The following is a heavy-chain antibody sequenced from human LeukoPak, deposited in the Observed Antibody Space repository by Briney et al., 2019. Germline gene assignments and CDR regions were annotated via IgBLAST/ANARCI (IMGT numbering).Heavy chain of an antibody. Sequence: PGGSLRLSCAASGFTFSSYEMNWVRQAPGKGLEWVSYISSSGSTIYYADSVKGRFTISRDNAKNSLYLQMNSLRAEDTAVYYCARDRYYDILTGYPLGYGMDVWGQGTTVTVSS. D-gene: IGHD3-9*01. CDR2: ISSSGSTI. CDR1: GFTFSSYE. J-gene: IGHJ6*02. CDR3: ARDRYYDILTGYPLGYGMDV. V-gene: IGHV3-48*03.